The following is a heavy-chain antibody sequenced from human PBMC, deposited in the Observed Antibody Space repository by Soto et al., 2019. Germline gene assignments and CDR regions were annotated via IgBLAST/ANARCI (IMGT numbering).Heavy chain of an antibody. J-gene: IGHJ6*03. CDR3: ATREPVKVVDATIYYYYYMDV. Sequence: QVQLVQSGAEVKKPGASVKVSCKVSGYTLTELSMHWVRQAPGKGLEWTGGFDPEDGETIYAQKVQGRVTMNVDTSTDKGYMELRSLRSEDTAVYYCATREPVKVVDATIYYYYYMDVWGKGTTVTVSS. CDR2: FDPEDGET. V-gene: IGHV1-24*01. D-gene: IGHD2-15*01. CDR1: GYTLTELS.